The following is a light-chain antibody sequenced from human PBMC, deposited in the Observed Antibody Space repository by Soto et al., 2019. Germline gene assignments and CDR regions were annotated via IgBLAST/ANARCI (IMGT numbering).Light chain of an antibody. CDR2: AAS. Sequence: DLQMTQSPSSLSASVGDRVKLTCRASQGISNYLAWYQQKPGKVPKLLIYAASTLQSGVPSRFSGSGSGTEFTLTISSLQPEDFATYYCLQQNTYPWTFGQGTKVDIK. V-gene: IGKV1-27*01. CDR3: LQQNTYPWT. CDR1: QGISNY. J-gene: IGKJ1*01.